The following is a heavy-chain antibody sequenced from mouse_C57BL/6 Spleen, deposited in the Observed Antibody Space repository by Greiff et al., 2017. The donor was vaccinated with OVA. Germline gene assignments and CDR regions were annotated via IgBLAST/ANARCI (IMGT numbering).Heavy chain of an antibody. CDR3: ARAGTGGFDY. J-gene: IGHJ2*01. CDR2: IDPEDGET. Sequence: DVQLQESGAELVKPGASVTLSCTASGFNIKDYYMHGVKERKEEGREGIGRIDPEDGETTYAPKFPGKATITADTSSNTAYLQLSSLTSEDTAVYYCARAGTGGFDYWGQGTTLTVSS. D-gene: IGHD4-1*01. CDR1: GFNIKDYY. V-gene: IGHV14-2*01.